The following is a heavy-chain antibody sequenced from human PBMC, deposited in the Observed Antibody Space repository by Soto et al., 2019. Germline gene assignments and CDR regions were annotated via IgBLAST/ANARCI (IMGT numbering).Heavy chain of an antibody. CDR1: GFTFSDHY. CDR3: AREGRNYYYYYYGMDV. D-gene: IGHD1-7*01. Sequence: PGGSLRLSCAASGFTFSDHYMDWVRQAPGKGLEWVGRTRNKANSYTTEYAASVKGRFTISRDDSKNSLYLQMNSLKTEDTAVYYCAREGRNYYYYYYGMDVWRQGTTVTVSS. J-gene: IGHJ6*02. CDR2: TRNKANSYTT. V-gene: IGHV3-72*01.